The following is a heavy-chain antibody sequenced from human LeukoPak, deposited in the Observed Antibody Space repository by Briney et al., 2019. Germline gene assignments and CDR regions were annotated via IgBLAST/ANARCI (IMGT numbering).Heavy chain of an antibody. V-gene: IGHV3-66*01. Sequence: GGSLRLSCAASGFTVSSNYMSWVRQAPGKGLEWVSVIYSGGSTYYADSVKGRFTISRDNSKNTLYLQMNSLRAEDTAVYYCAREGLRGYSYGSYYYYYGMDVWGQGTTVTVSS. CDR3: AREGLRGYSYGSYYYYYGMDV. J-gene: IGHJ6*02. D-gene: IGHD5-18*01. CDR2: IYSGGST. CDR1: GFTVSSNY.